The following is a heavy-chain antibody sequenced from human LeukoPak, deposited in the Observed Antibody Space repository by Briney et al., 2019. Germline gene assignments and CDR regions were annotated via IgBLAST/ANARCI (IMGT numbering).Heavy chain of an antibody. V-gene: IGHV1-46*01. D-gene: IGHD2/OR15-2a*01. CDR3: ARAFRKDNYYYYGKDV. J-gene: IGHJ6*02. CDR2: INPSGGST. Sequence: ASVKVSCKASGYTFTSYYMHWVRQAPGQGLEWMGIINPSGGSTSYAQKFQGRVTMTRDTSTSTVYMELSSLRSEDTAVYYCARAFRKDNYYYYGKDVWGQGTTVTVSS. CDR1: GYTFTSYY.